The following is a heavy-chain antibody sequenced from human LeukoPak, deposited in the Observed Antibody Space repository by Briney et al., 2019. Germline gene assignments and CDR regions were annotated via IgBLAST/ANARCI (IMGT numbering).Heavy chain of an antibody. V-gene: IGHV3-23*01. J-gene: IGHJ4*02. CDR3: AKLQIVVVYYFDY. CDR2: ISGSGGST. Sequence: GGSLRLSCAASGFTFSSYAMSWARQAPGKGLEWVSAISGSGGSTYYADSVKGRFTISRDKSKNTLYLQMNSLRAEDTAVYYCAKLQIVVVYYFDYWGQGTLVTVSS. CDR1: GFTFSSYA. D-gene: IGHD2-15*01.